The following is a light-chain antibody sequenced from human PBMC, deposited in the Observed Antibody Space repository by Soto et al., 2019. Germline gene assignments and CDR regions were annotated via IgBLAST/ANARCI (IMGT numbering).Light chain of an antibody. CDR1: SSDVGGHNY. CDR3: CSYAGSYTYV. J-gene: IGLJ1*01. V-gene: IGLV2-11*01. Sequence: QSALTQPRSVSGSPGQSVTISCTGTSSDVGGHNYVSWYRQHPGKAPQLMIYDVTKRPSGVPDRFSGSKSGSTASLTISGLQAEDGADYYCCSYAGSYTYVFGTGTKVTVL. CDR2: DVT.